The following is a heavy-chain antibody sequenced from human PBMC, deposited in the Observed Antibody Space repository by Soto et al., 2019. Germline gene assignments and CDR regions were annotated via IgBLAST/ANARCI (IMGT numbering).Heavy chain of an antibody. Sequence: GGSLRLSCAASGFAFSTYAMTWVRQAPGKGLEWVSVISGSGGSSYYVASVKGRFTISRDNSKNTLFLQMNGLRAEDTAVYYCAKVTKRAAAGRYEYYKYGMDVWGQGTTVTV. D-gene: IGHD6-13*01. J-gene: IGHJ6*02. CDR3: AKVTKRAAAGRYEYYKYGMDV. V-gene: IGHV3-23*01. CDR1: GFAFSTYA. CDR2: ISGSGGSS.